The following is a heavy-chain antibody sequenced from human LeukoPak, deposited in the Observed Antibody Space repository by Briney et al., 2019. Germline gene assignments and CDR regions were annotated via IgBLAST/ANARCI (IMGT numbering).Heavy chain of an antibody. CDR3: ARNYAVRYFDL. Sequence: SETLSLTCTVSGYSISSGYYWGWIRQPPGKGLEWIGTIYHSGSTYYDPSLKSRVTMSVDTSKNQFSLKLSSVTAADTAVYYCARNYAVRYFDLWGRGTLVTVSS. D-gene: IGHD1-7*01. V-gene: IGHV4-38-2*02. CDR1: GYSISSGYY. J-gene: IGHJ2*01. CDR2: IYHSGST.